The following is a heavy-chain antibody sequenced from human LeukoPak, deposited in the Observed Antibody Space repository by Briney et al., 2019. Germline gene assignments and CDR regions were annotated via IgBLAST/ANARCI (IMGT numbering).Heavy chain of an antibody. Sequence: GGSLRLSCAAAGFTFNTYAMSWVRQAPGKGLEWVSAISITGDSTHYADSVKGRFTISRDNSKNTLYLQMNSLRAEGTALYYCARDDYGDWPPLFDNWGQGTLVTVSS. CDR3: ARDDYGDWPPLFDN. CDR2: ISITGDST. J-gene: IGHJ4*02. V-gene: IGHV3-23*01. D-gene: IGHD4-17*01. CDR1: GFTFNTYA.